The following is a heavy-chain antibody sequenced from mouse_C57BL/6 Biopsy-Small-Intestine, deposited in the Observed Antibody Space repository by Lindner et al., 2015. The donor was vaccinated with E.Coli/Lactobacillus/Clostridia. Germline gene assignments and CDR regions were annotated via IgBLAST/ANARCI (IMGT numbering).Heavy chain of an antibody. CDR1: GYSFTGYW. CDR3: ASYYFNYWFAY. D-gene: IGHD2-10*01. Sequence: VQLQESGTELMKPGASVKLSCKATGYSFTGYWIEWVKQRPGQGLEWIGEILPGSDNTNYNEKFKGKATFTADTSSNTAYMQLSSLTTEDSAIYFCASYYFNYWFAYWGQGTLVTVSA. V-gene: IGHV1-9*01. J-gene: IGHJ3*01. CDR2: ILPGSDNT.